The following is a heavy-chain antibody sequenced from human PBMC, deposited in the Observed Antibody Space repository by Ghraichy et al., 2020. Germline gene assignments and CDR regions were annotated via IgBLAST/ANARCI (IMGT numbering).Heavy chain of an antibody. CDR2: INYSGGT. CDR3: ARNFKIAPYSSGWSFDD. V-gene: IGHV4-59*01. J-gene: IGHJ4*02. Sequence: GYINYSGGTKYNPSLKSRVTISIDTSRNQFSLKLTSVTAADTAVYHCARNFKIAPYSSGWSFDDWGQGALVTVSS. D-gene: IGHD6-19*01.